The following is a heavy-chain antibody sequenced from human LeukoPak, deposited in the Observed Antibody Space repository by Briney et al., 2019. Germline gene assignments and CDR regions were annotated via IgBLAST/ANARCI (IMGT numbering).Heavy chain of an antibody. Sequence: SETLSLTCTVSGGSISSGDYYWSWIRQPPGKGLEWIGYIYYSGSTYYNPSLKSRVTISVDTSKNQFSLKLSSVTAADTAVYYCARNYCDSSGYLSIDYWGQGTLVTVSS. CDR1: GGSISSGDYY. CDR3: ARNYCDSSGYLSIDY. V-gene: IGHV4-30-4*01. D-gene: IGHD3-22*01. J-gene: IGHJ4*02. CDR2: IYYSGST.